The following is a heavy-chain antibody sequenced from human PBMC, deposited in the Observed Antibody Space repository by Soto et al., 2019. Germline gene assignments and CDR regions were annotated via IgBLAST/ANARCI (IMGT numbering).Heavy chain of an antibody. CDR2: IKQDGSEK. J-gene: IGHJ6*02. V-gene: IGHV3-7*01. CDR1: GFTFSSYW. CDR3: ARDGSTGPIFNIDYYYGMDV. D-gene: IGHD1-26*01. Sequence: QSGGSLRLSCAASGFTFSSYWMSWVRQAPGKGLEWVANIKQDGSEKYYVDSVKGRFTISRDNAKNSLYLQMNSLRAEDTAVYYCARDGSTGPIFNIDYYYGMDVWGQGTTVTVSS.